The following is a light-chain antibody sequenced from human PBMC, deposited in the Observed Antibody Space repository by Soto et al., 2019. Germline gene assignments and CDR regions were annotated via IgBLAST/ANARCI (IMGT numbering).Light chain of an antibody. Sequence: DIVLTQSPLSLPVTPGEPASISCRSSQSLLQSNGNNHVDWYLQRPGQSPQLLLYLASSRASGVPDRFSGSVSGTEFSLEISRVEDEDVGVYYCLQAAQSPLTFGQGTRLEIK. V-gene: IGKV2-28*01. CDR2: LAS. CDR1: QSLLQSNGNNH. J-gene: IGKJ5*01. CDR3: LQAAQSPLT.